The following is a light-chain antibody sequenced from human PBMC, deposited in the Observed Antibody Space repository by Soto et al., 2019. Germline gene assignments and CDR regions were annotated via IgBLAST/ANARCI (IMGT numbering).Light chain of an antibody. Sequence: EIVMTQSPATLSVSPGERATLSCRASQSVNIYLAWYQQKPGQAPRLLIFGATYRATGIPARFSGSGSGTEFNLTISSLQSDDFATYYCLQYKIHRTFGPGTKVELK. V-gene: IGKV3D-15*01. CDR1: QSVNIY. CDR2: GAT. CDR3: LQYKIHRT. J-gene: IGKJ1*01.